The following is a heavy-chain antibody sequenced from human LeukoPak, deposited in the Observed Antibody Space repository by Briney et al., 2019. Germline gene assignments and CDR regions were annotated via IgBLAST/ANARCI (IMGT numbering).Heavy chain of an antibody. Sequence: ASVEGSCKVSGYTLTELSMHWVRQAPGKGVEWMGGFDPEDGETIYAQKFQGRVTMTEDTSTDTAYMELSSLRSEDTAVYYCATDNTVALDYWGQGTLVTVSS. CDR1: GYTLTELS. V-gene: IGHV1-24*01. CDR3: ATDNTVALDY. CDR2: FDPEDGET. J-gene: IGHJ4*02. D-gene: IGHD6-19*01.